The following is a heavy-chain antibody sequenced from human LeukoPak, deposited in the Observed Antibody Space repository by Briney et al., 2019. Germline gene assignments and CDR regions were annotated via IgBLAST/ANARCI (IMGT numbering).Heavy chain of an antibody. CDR3: TTARPDSRRLDP. J-gene: IGHJ5*02. Sequence: CSLRLPCEPSAFLVRRNHMNLVRQSPRKGLEWVSLLYAGYSAYYAYYADSVKGRFTISRDDSKNTLFLQMNNLRPQDTAVYXCTTARPDSRRLDPWGQGTLVTVSS. CDR2: LYAGYSA. D-gene: IGHD1-14*01. CDR1: AFLVRRNH. V-gene: IGHV3-66*01.